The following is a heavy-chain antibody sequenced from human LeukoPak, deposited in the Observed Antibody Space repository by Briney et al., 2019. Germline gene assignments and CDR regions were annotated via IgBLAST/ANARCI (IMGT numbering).Heavy chain of an antibody. CDR1: GGSFSGYY. CDR2: INHSGST. Sequence: SETLSLTCAVYGGSFSGYYWSWIRQPPGKGLEWIGEINHSGSTNYNPSLKSRVTISVDTSKNQFSLKLSSVTAADTAVYYCARVGDDYVWGSYRPTYYFDYWGQGTLVTVSS. J-gene: IGHJ4*02. CDR3: ARVGDDYVWGSYRPTYYFDY. V-gene: IGHV4-34*01. D-gene: IGHD3-16*02.